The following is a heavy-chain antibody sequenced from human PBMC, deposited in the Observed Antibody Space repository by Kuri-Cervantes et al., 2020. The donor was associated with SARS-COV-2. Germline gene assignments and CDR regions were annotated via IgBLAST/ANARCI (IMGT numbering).Heavy chain of an antibody. J-gene: IGHJ4*02. D-gene: IGHD4-11*01. CDR2: IYWDDDK. CDR1: GFSFSTSGVG. V-gene: IGHV2-5*05. Sequence: SGPTLVKPTQTLTLTCTFSGFSFSTSGVGVGWIRQPPGKALEWLALIYWDDDKRYGPSLKSRLTITKDTSKNQVVLTMTNMDPVDTATYYCARIQATTVIADYWGQGTLVTVSS. CDR3: ARIQATTVIADY.